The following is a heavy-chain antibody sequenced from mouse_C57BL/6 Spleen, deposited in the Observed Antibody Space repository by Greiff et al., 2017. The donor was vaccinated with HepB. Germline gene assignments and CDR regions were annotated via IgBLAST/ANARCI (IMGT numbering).Heavy chain of an antibody. CDR1: GFNIKDDY. Sequence: EVQLQQSGAELVRPGASVKLSCTASGFNIKDDYMHWVKQRPEQGLEWIGWIDPENGDTEYASKFQGKATITADTSSNTAYLQLSSLTSEDTAVYYCTTFGDYDDYYAMDYWGQGTSVTVSS. CDR2: IDPENGDT. V-gene: IGHV14-4*01. J-gene: IGHJ4*01. CDR3: TTFGDYDDYYAMDY. D-gene: IGHD2-4*01.